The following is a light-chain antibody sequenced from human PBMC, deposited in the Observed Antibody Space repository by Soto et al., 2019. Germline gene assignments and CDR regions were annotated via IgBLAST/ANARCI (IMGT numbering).Light chain of an antibody. Sequence: DIQMTQSPSTLSGSVGDRVTITCRASQTISSWLAWYQQKPGNPPKLLIYDTSRLESAVPSRFSASGSGTEFTPTISGLQPDDFATYYCHQYSSYTWTFGQGTKVDIK. V-gene: IGKV1-5*01. CDR1: QTISSW. J-gene: IGKJ1*01. CDR2: DTS. CDR3: HQYSSYTWT.